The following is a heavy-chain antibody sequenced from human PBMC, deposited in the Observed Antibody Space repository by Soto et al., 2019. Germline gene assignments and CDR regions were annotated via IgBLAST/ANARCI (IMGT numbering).Heavy chain of an antibody. CDR2: ISYDESNK. D-gene: IGHD6-25*01. CDR3: ARGAASPRIHYGLDV. Sequence: GGFLRLSCAASGFTFSSYAMHWVRQAPGKGLEWVAVISYDESNKYYADSVKGRFTLSRDNAKNTLYLQMNSLKPEDTAVFYCARGAASPRIHYGLDVWGQGTTVTVSS. J-gene: IGHJ6*02. V-gene: IGHV3-30-3*01. CDR1: GFTFSSYA.